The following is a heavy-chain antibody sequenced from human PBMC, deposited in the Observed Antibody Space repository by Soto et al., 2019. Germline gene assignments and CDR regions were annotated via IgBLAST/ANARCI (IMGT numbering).Heavy chain of an antibody. D-gene: IGHD4-17*01. CDR2: IYYSGST. CDR3: ARGHGDYGVTDV. J-gene: IGHJ6*02. V-gene: IGHV4-59*01. CDR1: GGCISSYN. Sequence: SKTLSVTCTVSGGCISSYNWSWIRQPPGKELQWIAYIYYSGSTNYNPSLKSRVTISVDTSKNQFSLKLSSVTAADTAVYYCARGHGDYGVTDVWGQGTTVTVSS.